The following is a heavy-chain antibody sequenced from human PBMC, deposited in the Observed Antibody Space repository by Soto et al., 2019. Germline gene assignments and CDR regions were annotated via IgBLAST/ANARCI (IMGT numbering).Heavy chain of an antibody. CDR2: IYYSGST. CDR1: GGSISSYY. V-gene: IGHV4-59*01. J-gene: IGHJ6*02. CDR3: ARVDYGDDENYYYGMDV. Sequence: SETLSLTCTVSGGSISSYYWSWIRQPPGKGLEWIGYIYYSGSTNYNPSLKSRVTISVDTSKNQFSLKLSSVTAADTAVYYCARVDYGDDENYYYGMDVWGQGTTVTVSS. D-gene: IGHD4-17*01.